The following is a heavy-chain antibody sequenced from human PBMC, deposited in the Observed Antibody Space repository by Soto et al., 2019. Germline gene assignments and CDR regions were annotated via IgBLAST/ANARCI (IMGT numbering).Heavy chain of an antibody. Sequence: VQLVQSGAEVKKPGSSVKVSCKAYGGTFSTNTISWVRQAPGQGLEWMGRIIPIFGMTKYAQNFQGRVTITADRSTSTAYMELSSLRSEDTAIYYCARGSPAPTYYFASWGQGTLVSVSS. CDR2: IIPIFGMT. J-gene: IGHJ4*02. CDR1: GGTFSTNT. V-gene: IGHV1-69*02. D-gene: IGHD6-6*01. CDR3: ARGSPAPTYYFAS.